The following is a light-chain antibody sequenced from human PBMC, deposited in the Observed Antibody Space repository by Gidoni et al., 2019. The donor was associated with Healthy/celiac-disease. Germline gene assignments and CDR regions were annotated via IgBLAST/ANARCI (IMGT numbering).Light chain of an antibody. CDR2: DAS. CDR1: PSVSSY. Sequence: EIVFTQSPATLSLSPGERATLSCRASPSVSSYLAWYQQKPGQAPRLLIYDASNRATGIPARFSGSGSGTDFTLTISSLEPEDFAVYYCQQRSNWPPGGTFGQGTKVEIK. J-gene: IGKJ1*01. CDR3: QQRSNWPPGGT. V-gene: IGKV3-11*01.